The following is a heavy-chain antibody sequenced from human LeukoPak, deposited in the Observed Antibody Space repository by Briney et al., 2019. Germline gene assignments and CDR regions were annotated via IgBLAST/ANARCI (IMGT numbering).Heavy chain of an antibody. D-gene: IGHD2-21*02. J-gene: IGHJ4*02. CDR2: ISSDGSNK. CDR1: GVTFSSYG. V-gene: IGHV3-30*18. Sequence: PGGSLRLSCAASGVTFSSYGMHWVRQAPGKGLEWVAVISSDGSNKHYADSVKGRFTISRDNSKNTLYLQLNSLRAEDTAVYHCAQDAGPYCGGDCYSYWGQGTLVTVSS. CDR3: AQDAGPYCGGDCYSY.